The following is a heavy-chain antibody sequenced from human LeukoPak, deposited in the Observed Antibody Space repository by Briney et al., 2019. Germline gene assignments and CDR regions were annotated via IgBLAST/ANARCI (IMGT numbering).Heavy chain of an antibody. CDR2: TYYSGST. CDR1: GGSISSYY. D-gene: IGHD2-15*01. Sequence: SETLFLTCTVSGGSISSYYWSWIRQPPGKGLEWIGYTYYSGSTNYNPSLKSRVTISVDTSKNQFSLKLSSVTAADTAVYYCARDRWDCSGGSCYRGWFDPWGQGTLVTVSS. V-gene: IGHV4-59*01. CDR3: ARDRWDCSGGSCYRGWFDP. J-gene: IGHJ5*02.